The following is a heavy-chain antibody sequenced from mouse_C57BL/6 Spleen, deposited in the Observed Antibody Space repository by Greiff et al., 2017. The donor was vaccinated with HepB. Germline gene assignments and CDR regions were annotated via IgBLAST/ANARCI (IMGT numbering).Heavy chain of an antibody. CDR2: INPNNGGT. J-gene: IGHJ4*01. CDR3: ARWDYEAMDY. Sequence: VQLQQSGPELVKPGASVKISCKASGYTFTDYYMNWVKQSHGKSLEWIGDINPNNGGTSYNQKFKGKATLTVDKSSSTAYMELRSLTSEDSAVYYCARWDYEAMDYWGQGTSVTVSS. CDR1: GYTFTDYY. V-gene: IGHV1-26*01.